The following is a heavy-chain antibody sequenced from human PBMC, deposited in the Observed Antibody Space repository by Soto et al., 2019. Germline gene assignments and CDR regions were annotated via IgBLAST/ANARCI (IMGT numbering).Heavy chain of an antibody. D-gene: IGHD3-22*01. CDR3: ARDANSGYYYYYYGMDV. V-gene: IGHV1-8*01. Sequence: ASVKVSCKASGYTFTSYDINWVRQATGQGLEWMGWMNPNSANTGYAQKFQGRVTMTRNTSISTAYMELSSLRSEDTAVYYCARDANSGYYYYYYGMDVWGQGTTVTVSS. CDR1: GYTFTSYD. CDR2: MNPNSANT. J-gene: IGHJ6*02.